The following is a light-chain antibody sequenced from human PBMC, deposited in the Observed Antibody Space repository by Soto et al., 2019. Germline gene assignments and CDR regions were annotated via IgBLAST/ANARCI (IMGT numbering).Light chain of an antibody. CDR2: GAS. Sequence: EIVLTQSPGTLSLSPGERATLSCRASQSVSISYLAWYQQKPGQAPRLLIYGASSRASGIPDRFSGSGSGTYFTLTISRLEPEDVAVYYCQQYDSAPVMYTVGQGTTLEIK. CDR1: QSVSISY. CDR3: QQYDSAPVMYT. J-gene: IGKJ2*01. V-gene: IGKV3-20*01.